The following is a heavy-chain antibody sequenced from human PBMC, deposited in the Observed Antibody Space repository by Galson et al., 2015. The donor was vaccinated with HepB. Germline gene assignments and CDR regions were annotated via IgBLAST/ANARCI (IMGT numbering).Heavy chain of an antibody. Sequence: ETLSLTCTVSGGSISGYYWSWIRQPPGKGLEWIGYIYYSGSTNYNPSLKSRVTISVDTSKNQFSLKLSSVTAADTAVYYCAREPGIAVAGSPYYYYGMDVWGQGTTVTVSS. CDR2: IYYSGST. V-gene: IGHV4-59*01. CDR1: GGSISGYY. J-gene: IGHJ6*02. D-gene: IGHD6-19*01. CDR3: AREPGIAVAGSPYYYYGMDV.